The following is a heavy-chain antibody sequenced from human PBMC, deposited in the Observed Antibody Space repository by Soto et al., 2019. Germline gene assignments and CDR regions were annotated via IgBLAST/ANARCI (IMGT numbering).Heavy chain of an antibody. CDR3: ARKDYYGAGIYYFDH. J-gene: IGHJ4*02. CDR1: GYTSTAYP. Sequence: QVQLVQSGAEVKKPGASVKVSCKASGYTSTAYPMQWVRQAPGQRLEWMGWINVANGDTGYSQKFQGRVTVTRDTSASTVYMELSSLTSEDTAVYYCARKDYYGAGIYYFDHWGQGTLVTVSS. D-gene: IGHD3-10*01. V-gene: IGHV1-3*01. CDR2: INVANGDT.